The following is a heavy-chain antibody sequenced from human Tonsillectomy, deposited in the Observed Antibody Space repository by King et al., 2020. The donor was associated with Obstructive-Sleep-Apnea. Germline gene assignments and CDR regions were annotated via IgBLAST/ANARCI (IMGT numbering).Heavy chain of an antibody. V-gene: IGHV3-64*01. CDR3: VGARDDYGSGILTLFFDY. CDR1: GFTFSSYA. D-gene: IGHD3-10*01. J-gene: IGHJ4*02. Sequence: VQLVESGGGLVQPGGSLRLSCAASGFTFSSYAMHWVRQAPGKGLEYLSAISGNGGSTYYANSVKGGLTISRDISKNTLYLQMGSLRAEDMAVYYCVGARDDYGSGILTLFFDYWGQGTLVTVSS. CDR2: ISGNGGST.